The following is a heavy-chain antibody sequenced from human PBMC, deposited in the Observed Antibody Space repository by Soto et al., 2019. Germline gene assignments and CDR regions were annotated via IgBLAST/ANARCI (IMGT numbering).Heavy chain of an antibody. CDR1: GVSLSTSGVG. Sequence: QITLKESGPTLVKPTQTLTLTCNVSGVSLSTSGVGVGWIRQPPGKALEWLALIYWDDDKRSSPSLKSRLTTPKDTSKNQVVLTMTNMAPVDTATYYSAHMRAAKFDYWGQGTLVTVSS. J-gene: IGHJ4*02. D-gene: IGHD2-15*01. CDR2: IYWDDDK. V-gene: IGHV2-5*02. CDR3: AHMRAAKFDY.